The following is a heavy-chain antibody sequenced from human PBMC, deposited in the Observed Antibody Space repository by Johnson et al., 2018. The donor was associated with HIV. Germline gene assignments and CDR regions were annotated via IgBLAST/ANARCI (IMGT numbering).Heavy chain of an antibody. V-gene: IGHV3-30-3*01. CDR2: ISDDGTNT. Sequence: QVQLVESGGGVVQPERSLRLSCAASEFSFSTYAMRWVRQAPGKGLEGVAVISDDGTNTDYADAVKGRFTISRDNSKNTLYLQMNSLRAGDTAVYYCVRDAGHWLDDAFDIWGQGTMVTVSS. CDR1: EFSFSTYA. J-gene: IGHJ3*02. CDR3: VRDAGHWLDDAFDI. D-gene: IGHD6-19*01.